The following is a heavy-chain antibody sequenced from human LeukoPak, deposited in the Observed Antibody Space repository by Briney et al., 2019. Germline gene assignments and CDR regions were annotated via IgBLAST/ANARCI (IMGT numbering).Heavy chain of an antibody. CDR3: AREIAVADTYYYYYYMDV. CDR1: GYSISSGYY. D-gene: IGHD6-19*01. CDR2: IYHSGST. J-gene: IGHJ6*03. Sequence: SETLSLTCTVSGYSISSGYYWGWIRQPPGKGLEWIGSIYHSGSTYYNPSLKSRVTISVDTSKNQFSLKLSSVTAADTAVYYCAREIAVADTYYYYYYMDVWGKGTTVTISS. V-gene: IGHV4-38-2*02.